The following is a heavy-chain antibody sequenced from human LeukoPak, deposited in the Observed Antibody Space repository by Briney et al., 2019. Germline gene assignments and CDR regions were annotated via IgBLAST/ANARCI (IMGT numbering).Heavy chain of an antibody. CDR1: GFTFSDYY. CDR2: ISSSGSTI. Sequence: GGSLRLSCAASGFTFSDYYMSWIRQAPGKGLEWVSYISSSGSTIYYADSVKGRFTISRDNAKNSLYLQMNSLRAEDTAVYYCAREYSYGYVATYYYYGMDVWGQGTTVTVSS. D-gene: IGHD5-18*01. V-gene: IGHV3-11*04. CDR3: AREYSYGYVATYYYYGMDV. J-gene: IGHJ6*02.